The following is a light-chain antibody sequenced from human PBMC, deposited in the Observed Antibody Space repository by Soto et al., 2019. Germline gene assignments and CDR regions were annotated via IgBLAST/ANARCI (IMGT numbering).Light chain of an antibody. Sequence: DIQMTQSPSTLSAPVGARVRMSCRVRQSISRWLAWYRQHPGKAPKLLIYDASSLESGGPSGFSGGGSGTEFTLTISSLQPDDFATYYCQQYETFGQGTKVDIK. CDR1: QSISRW. CDR2: DAS. CDR3: QQYET. V-gene: IGKV1-5*01. J-gene: IGKJ1*01.